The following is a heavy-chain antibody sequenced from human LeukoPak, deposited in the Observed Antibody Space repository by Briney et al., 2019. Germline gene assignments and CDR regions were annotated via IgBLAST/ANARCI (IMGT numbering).Heavy chain of an antibody. J-gene: IGHJ4*02. CDR1: GFTFSSYW. Sequence: PGGSLILSCAASGFTFSSYWMHWVRQAPGKGLVWVSRISGDGTSTGYADSVEGRFTISGDNAKNMLYLQMNSLRDEDTAVYYCGRQQAAAGDYWGQGTLVTVSS. V-gene: IGHV3-74*01. CDR2: ISGDGTST. D-gene: IGHD6-13*01. CDR3: GRQQAAAGDY.